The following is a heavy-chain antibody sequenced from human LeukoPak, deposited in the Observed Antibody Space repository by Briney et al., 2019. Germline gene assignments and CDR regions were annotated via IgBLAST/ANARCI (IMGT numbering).Heavy chain of an antibody. CDR2: IYYSGST. CDR3: ARRSMYSSSPFDY. V-gene: IGHV4-59*08. Sequence: PSETLSLTCTVSGGSISSHYWSWIRQPPGKGLEWIGYIYYSGSTNYNPSLKSRVTISVDTSKNQFSLKLSSVTAADTAFYYCARRSMYSSSPFDYWGQGTLVTVSS. D-gene: IGHD6-13*01. CDR1: GGSISSHY. J-gene: IGHJ4*02.